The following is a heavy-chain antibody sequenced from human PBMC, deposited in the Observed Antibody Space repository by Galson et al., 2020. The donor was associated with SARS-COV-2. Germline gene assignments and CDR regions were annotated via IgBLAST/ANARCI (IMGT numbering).Heavy chain of an antibody. J-gene: IGHJ4*02. Sequence: SETLSLTCAVSGYSISSGYYWGWLRQPPGKGLAWIGRISHSGSTYYNPSLKSRVTISVDTSKNQFSLKLSSVTAADTAVYYCARLGAQYVWGSYRYFDYWGQGTLVTVSS. CDR1: GYSISSGYY. CDR2: ISHSGST. CDR3: ARLGAQYVWGSYRYFDY. D-gene: IGHD3-16*02. V-gene: IGHV4-38-2*01.